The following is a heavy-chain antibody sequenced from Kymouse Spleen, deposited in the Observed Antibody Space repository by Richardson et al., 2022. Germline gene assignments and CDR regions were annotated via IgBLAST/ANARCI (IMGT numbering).Heavy chain of an antibody. CDR2: ISSSSSTI. CDR3: ARDSDFWSGYYSFDY. J-gene: IGHJ4*02. V-gene: IGHV3-48*02. Sequence: EVQLVESGGGLVQPGGSLRLSCAASGFTFSSYSMNWVRQAPGKGLEWVSYISSSSSTIYYADSVKGRFTISRDNAKNSLYLQMNSLRDEDTAVYYCARDSDFWSGYYSFDYWGQGTLVTVSS. D-gene: IGHD3-3*01. CDR1: GFTFSSYS.